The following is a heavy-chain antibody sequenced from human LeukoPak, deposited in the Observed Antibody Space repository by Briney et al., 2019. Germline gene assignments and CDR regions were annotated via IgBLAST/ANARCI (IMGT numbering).Heavy chain of an antibody. CDR1: GYTFTGYY. Sequence: GASVKVSCKASGYTFTGYYMHWVRQALGQGLEWMGWINPNSGGTNYAQKFQGRVTMTRDTSISTAYMELSRLRSDDTAVYYCARGYYYYGSGSSHDDYWGQGTLVTVSS. CDR2: INPNSGGT. D-gene: IGHD3-10*01. J-gene: IGHJ4*02. CDR3: ARGYYYYGSGSSHDDY. V-gene: IGHV1-2*02.